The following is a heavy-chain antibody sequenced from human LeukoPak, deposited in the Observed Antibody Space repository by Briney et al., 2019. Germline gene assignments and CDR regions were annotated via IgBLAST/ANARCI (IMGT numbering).Heavy chain of an antibody. V-gene: IGHV4-34*01. CDR1: GGSFSGYY. CDR3: ARGSSSGWYPFPFDY. D-gene: IGHD6-19*01. Sequence: SETLSLTCAVYGGSFSGYYWSWIRQPPGKGLEWIGEINHSGSTNCNPSLKSRVTISVDTSKNQFSLKLSSVTAADTAVYYCARGSSSGWYPFPFDYWGQGTLVTVSS. CDR2: INHSGST. J-gene: IGHJ4*02.